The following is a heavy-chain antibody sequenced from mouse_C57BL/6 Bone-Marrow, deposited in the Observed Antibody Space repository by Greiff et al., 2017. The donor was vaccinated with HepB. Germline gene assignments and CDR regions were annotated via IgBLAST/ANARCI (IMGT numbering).Heavy chain of an antibody. V-gene: IGHV1-78*01. CDR2: IYPRDGST. Sequence: VQLQQSDAELVKPGASVKISCKVSGYTFTDHTIHWMKQRPEQGLEWIGYIYPRDGSTKYNEKLKGKATLTADKSSSTAYMQLNSLTSEDAAVYFSARVDWDVPFVDYWGQGTTLTVSS. D-gene: IGHD4-1*01. CDR1: GYTFTDHT. CDR3: ARVDWDVPFVDY. J-gene: IGHJ2*01.